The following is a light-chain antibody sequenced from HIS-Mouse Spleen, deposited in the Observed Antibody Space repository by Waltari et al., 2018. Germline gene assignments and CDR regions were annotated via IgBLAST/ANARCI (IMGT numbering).Light chain of an antibody. J-gene: IGKJ4*02. CDR1: QSISSW. V-gene: IGKV1-5*03. CDR2: KAS. CDR3: QQYNSYP. Sequence: DIQMTQSPSTLSASVGDRVTITCRANQSISSWLAWYQQKPGKAPKLLIYKASSLESGVPSRFSGSGSGTEFTLTISSLQPDDFATYYCQQYNSYPFGGGTKVEIK.